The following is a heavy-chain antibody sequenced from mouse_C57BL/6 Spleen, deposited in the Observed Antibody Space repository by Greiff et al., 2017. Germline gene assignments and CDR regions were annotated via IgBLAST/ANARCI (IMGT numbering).Heavy chain of an antibody. J-gene: IGHJ2*01. V-gene: IGHV1-63*01. CDR3: ARGAYYDYDAYYFDY. CDR2: IYPGGGYT. Sequence: QVQLQQSGAELVRPGTSVKMSCKASGYTFTNYWIGWAKQRPGHGLEWIGDIYPGGGYTNYNEKFKGKATLTADKSSSTAYMQFSSLTSEDSAIYYCARGAYYDYDAYYFDYWGQGTTLTVSS. D-gene: IGHD2-4*01. CDR1: GYTFTNYW.